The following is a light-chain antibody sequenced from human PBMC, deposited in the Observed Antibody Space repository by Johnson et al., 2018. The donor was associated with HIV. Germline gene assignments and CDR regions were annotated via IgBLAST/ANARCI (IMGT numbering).Light chain of an antibody. CDR2: DNN. V-gene: IGLV1-51*01. CDR1: SSNIGNNF. CDR3: GTWDSGLRVGV. J-gene: IGLJ1*01. Sequence: QSVLTQPPSVSAAPGQKVTISCSGSSSNIGNNFVSWYQQLPGRAPKLLIYDNNKRPSGIPDRFSGSKSGTSATLGITGLQTGDEADYYCGTWDSGLRVGVFGTGTKVTVL.